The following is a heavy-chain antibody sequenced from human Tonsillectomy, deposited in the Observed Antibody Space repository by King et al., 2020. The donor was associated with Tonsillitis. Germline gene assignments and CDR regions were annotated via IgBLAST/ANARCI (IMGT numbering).Heavy chain of an antibody. J-gene: IGHJ3*01. V-gene: IGHV3-11*06. CDR1: AFTFSDYY. CDR2: ISTTSSYI. CDR3: ARDPPRDVTAFDV. Sequence: VQLVESGGGLVKPGGSLRLSCAASAFTFSDYYMSWIRQAPGKGLEWISCISTTSSYIKYAGSVKGRFTIPRDNAKNSLYLEMNSLSAEDTAVYYCARDPPRDVTAFDVWRQGTMVTVPS. D-gene: IGHD2-21*02.